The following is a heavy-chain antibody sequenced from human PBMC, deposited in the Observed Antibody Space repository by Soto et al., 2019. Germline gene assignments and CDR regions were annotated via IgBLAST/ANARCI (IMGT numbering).Heavy chain of an antibody. CDR1: GYAFTGYY. CDR2: INPNSGGT. J-gene: IGHJ4*02. D-gene: IGHD5-18*01. Sequence: ASVKVSCKASGYAFTGYYMHWVRQAPGQGLEWMGWINPNSGGTNYAQKFQGRVTMTRDTSISTAHMELWSLGSDDTAVYYCARSYSYGSYWYFDYWGQGALVTSPQ. CDR3: ARSYSYGSYWYFDY. V-gene: IGHV1-2*02.